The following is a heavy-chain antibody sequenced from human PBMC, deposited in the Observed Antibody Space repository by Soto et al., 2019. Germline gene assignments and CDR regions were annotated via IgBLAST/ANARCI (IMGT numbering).Heavy chain of an antibody. Sequence: ASVKVSCKASGYTFTSYDINWVRQATGQGLEWMGWMNPNSGNTGYAQKFQGGVTMTRNTSISTAYMELSSLRSEDTAVYYCARGIQGGLLEWLPLENMDVWGKGTTVTVSS. V-gene: IGHV1-8*01. J-gene: IGHJ6*03. D-gene: IGHD3-3*01. CDR1: GYTFTSYD. CDR3: ARGIQGGLLEWLPLENMDV. CDR2: MNPNSGNT.